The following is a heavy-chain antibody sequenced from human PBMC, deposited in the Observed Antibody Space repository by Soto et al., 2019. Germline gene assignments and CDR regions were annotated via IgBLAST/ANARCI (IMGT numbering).Heavy chain of an antibody. J-gene: IGHJ4*02. CDR1: GGSISSGGYY. D-gene: IGHD3-10*01. CDR3: ARVGTMVRGVIDY. CDR2: IYYSGST. Sequence: QVQLQESGPGLVKPSQTLSLTCTVSGGSISSGGYYWSWIRQHPGKGLEWIGYIYYSGSTYYNPSLKSRVXXSXDXXKNQFSLKLSSVTAADTAVYYCARVGTMVRGVIDYWGQGTLVTVSS. V-gene: IGHV4-31*03.